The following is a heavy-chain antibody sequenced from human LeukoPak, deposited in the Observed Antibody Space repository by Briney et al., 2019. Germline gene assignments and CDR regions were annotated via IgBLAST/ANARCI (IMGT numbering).Heavy chain of an antibody. CDR3: ARDEYGDSLDS. CDR1: GGSVNSGSYY. Sequence: SETLSLTCTVSGGSVNSGSYYWSWVRQPPGKGLELIGYIGSSGSTNYNPSPKSRVTMSVDTSKTQLSLTLSSMTAADTAVYYCARDEYGDSLDSWGQGALVTVSS. J-gene: IGHJ4*02. D-gene: IGHD4-17*01. CDR2: IGSSGST. V-gene: IGHV4-61*01.